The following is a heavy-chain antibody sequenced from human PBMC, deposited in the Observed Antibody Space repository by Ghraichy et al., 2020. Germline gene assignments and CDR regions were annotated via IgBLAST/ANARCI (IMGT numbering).Heavy chain of an antibody. Sequence: GGSLRLSCAVSGFTFSTYSMNWVRQAPGKGLEWVSSISSSSSHISYADSVKGRFTLSRDNAKNSLFLQMNSLRAEDTAVYYCARDRGGPDYYGSGSPTYFFYYGMDVWGQGTTVTVS. V-gene: IGHV3-21*01. CDR1: GFTFSTYS. CDR3: ARDRGGPDYYGSGSPTYFFYYGMDV. CDR2: ISSSSSHI. J-gene: IGHJ6*02. D-gene: IGHD3-10*01.